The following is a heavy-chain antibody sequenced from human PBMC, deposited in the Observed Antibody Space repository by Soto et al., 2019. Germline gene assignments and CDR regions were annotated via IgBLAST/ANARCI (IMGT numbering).Heavy chain of an antibody. J-gene: IGHJ3*02. CDR3: ARGYSSGWPPLGPFDI. Sequence: ASVKVSCKASGGTFSSYTISWVRQAPGQGLEWMGRIIPILGIANYAQKFQGRVTITADKSTSTAYMELSSLRSEDTAVYYCARGYSSGWPPLGPFDIWGQGTMVTVSS. V-gene: IGHV1-69*02. CDR1: GGTFSSYT. CDR2: IIPILGIA. D-gene: IGHD6-19*01.